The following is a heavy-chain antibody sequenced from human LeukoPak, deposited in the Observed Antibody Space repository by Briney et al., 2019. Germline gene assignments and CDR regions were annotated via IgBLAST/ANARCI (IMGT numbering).Heavy chain of an antibody. CDR1: EFTFSNSA. CDR3: LRSGGGRASN. CDR2: ISGSGGST. D-gene: IGHD2-15*01. V-gene: IGHV3-23*01. J-gene: IGHJ4*02. Sequence: GGSLRLSCEASEFTFSNSAMTWVRQAPGKGLEWVSAISGSGGSTYYAHSVKGRFTISRDNSKNTLYLQMSSLRAEDTAVYYCLRSGGGRASNWGQGTLVTVSS.